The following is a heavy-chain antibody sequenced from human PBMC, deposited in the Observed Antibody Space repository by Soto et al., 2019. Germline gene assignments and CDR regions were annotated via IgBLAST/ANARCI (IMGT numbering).Heavy chain of an antibody. CDR2: IIPIFGTA. V-gene: IGHV1-69*13. CDR1: GGTFSSYA. J-gene: IGHJ4*02. Sequence: ASVKVSCKASGGTFSSYAISWVRQAPGQGLEWMGGIIPIFGTANYAQKFQGRVTITADESTSTAYMELSSLRSEDTAMYYCARTGQQLAYYFDYWGQGTLVTVSS. CDR3: ARTGQQLAYYFDY. D-gene: IGHD6-13*01.